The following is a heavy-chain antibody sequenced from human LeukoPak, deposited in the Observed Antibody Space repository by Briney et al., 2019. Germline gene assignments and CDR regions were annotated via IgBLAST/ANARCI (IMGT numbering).Heavy chain of an antibody. V-gene: IGHV4-39*07. CDR2: IYYSGST. J-gene: IGHJ3*02. Sequence: SETLSLTCTVSGGSISSSSYYWGWVRQPAGKGLEWIGSIYYSGSTYYNPSRKSRVTISVDTSKNQFSLKLSSVTAPDTAVYYCARDGPFEASMIVVVSYESPFAFDIWGQGTMVPVSS. CDR1: GGSISSSSYY. D-gene: IGHD3-22*01. CDR3: ARDGPFEASMIVVVSYESPFAFDI.